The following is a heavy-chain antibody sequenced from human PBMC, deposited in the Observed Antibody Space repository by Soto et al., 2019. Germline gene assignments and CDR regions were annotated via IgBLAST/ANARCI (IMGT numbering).Heavy chain of an antibody. Sequence: QVQLVQSGGEVKKPGASVNISCKATGYTFISYSITWVRQAPGQGLEWMGWISTYNGNTKYAQSLQGRVTLTRDTSTNTAFMEIRVLRSDDTAIYYCASEGAHSTGWYDYFDQWGQGTLVAVSS. CDR1: GYTFISYS. D-gene: IGHD6-13*01. CDR3: ASEGAHSTGWYDYFDQ. CDR2: ISTYNGNT. V-gene: IGHV1-18*04. J-gene: IGHJ4*02.